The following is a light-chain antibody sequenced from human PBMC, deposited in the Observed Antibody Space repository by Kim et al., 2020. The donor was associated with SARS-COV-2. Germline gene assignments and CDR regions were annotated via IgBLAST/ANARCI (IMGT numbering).Light chain of an antibody. J-gene: IGLJ2*01. V-gene: IGLV2-18*02. CDR3: SSYTSSSTLI. CDR2: EVS. Sequence: GQSVTISCPGTRSDVGSYNRVSWYQQPPGTAPKLIIYEVSDRPSGVPHRFSGSKSGNTASLTISWLQTEDEADYYCSSYTSSSTLIFGGGTKVTVL. CDR1: RSDVGSYNR.